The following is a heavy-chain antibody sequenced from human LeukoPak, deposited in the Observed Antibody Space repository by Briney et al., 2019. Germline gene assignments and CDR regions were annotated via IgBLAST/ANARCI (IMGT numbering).Heavy chain of an antibody. CDR2: INTNTGNP. V-gene: IGHV7-4-1*02. D-gene: IGHD4-23*01. CDR3: AREVAPGGFDY. CDR1: GYTFTSYA. Sequence: APVKVSCKASGYTFTSYAMNWVRQAPGQGLEWMGWINTNTGNPTYAQGFTGRFVFSLDTSVSTAYLQISSLKAEDSAVYYCAREVAPGGFDYWGQGTLVTVSS. J-gene: IGHJ4*02.